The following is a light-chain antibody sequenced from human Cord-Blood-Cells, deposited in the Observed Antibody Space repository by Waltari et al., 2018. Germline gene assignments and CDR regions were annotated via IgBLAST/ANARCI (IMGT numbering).Light chain of an antibody. CDR3: QQYGSSPPWT. CDR1: QSFSSSY. V-gene: IGKV3-20*01. Sequence: EIVLTQTPGPLSLSPGERDTLSCRASQSFSSSYLALYKQKPGQAPRLLIYGASSRATGIPDRFSGSGSGTDFTLTISRLEPEDFAVYYCQQYGSSPPWTFGQGTKVEIK. CDR2: GAS. J-gene: IGKJ1*01.